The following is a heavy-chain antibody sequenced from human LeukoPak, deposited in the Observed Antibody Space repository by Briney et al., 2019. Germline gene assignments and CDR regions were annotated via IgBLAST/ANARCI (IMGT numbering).Heavy chain of an antibody. D-gene: IGHD5/OR15-5a*01. V-gene: IGHV4-39*01. CDR2: IYYSETT. Sequence: SETLSLTCTVSGGSISSTAYYWDWIRQPPGKGREWIGSIYYSETTYYNSSLKSRVTISLNTSKNQFSLRLTSVTAADTAVYYCARQVSDYYYYYIDVWGKGATVTVSS. CDR3: ARQVSDYYYYYIDV. CDR1: GGSISSTAYY. J-gene: IGHJ6*03.